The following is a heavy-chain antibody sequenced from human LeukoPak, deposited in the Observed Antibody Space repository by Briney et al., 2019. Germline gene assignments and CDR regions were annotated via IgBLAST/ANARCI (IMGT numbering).Heavy chain of an antibody. CDR1: GYTFTSYG. J-gene: IGHJ5*02. V-gene: IGHV1-18*01. CDR3: ARDSIKSIAAAGINWFDP. CDR2: ISAYNGNT. Sequence: ASVKVSCKASGYTFTSYGISWVRQAPGQGLEWMGWISAYNGNTNYAQKLQGRVTMTTDTSTSTAYMELRSLSSDDTAVYYCARDSIKSIAAAGINWFDPWGQGTLVTVSS. D-gene: IGHD6-13*01.